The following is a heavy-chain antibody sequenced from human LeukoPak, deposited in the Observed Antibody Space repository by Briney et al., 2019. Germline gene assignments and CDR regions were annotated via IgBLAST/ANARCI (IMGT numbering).Heavy chain of an antibody. J-gene: IGHJ4*02. CDR3: ARGPQPSNFDY. Sequence: ASVKVSCKTSGYTFTSSDINWVRQATGQGLEWMGWMSPNSGNTGYAQKFQGRVTMTRDTSISTAYMGLSSLRSEDTAVYYCARGPQPSNFDYWGQGTLVTVSS. V-gene: IGHV1-8*01. D-gene: IGHD1-1*01. CDR1: GYTFTSSD. CDR2: MSPNSGNT.